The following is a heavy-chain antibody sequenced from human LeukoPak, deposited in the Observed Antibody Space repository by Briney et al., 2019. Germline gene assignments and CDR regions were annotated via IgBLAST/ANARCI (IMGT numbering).Heavy chain of an antibody. CDR1: GFTFSSYG. V-gene: IGHV3-30*03. CDR3: ATYSSGWYYFDY. D-gene: IGHD6-19*01. Sequence: GGSLRLSCAASGFTFSSYGMHWVREAPGKGLEWVAVISYGGSNKYYADSVKGRFTISRDNSKNTLYLQMNSLRAEDTAVYYCATYSSGWYYFDYWGQGTLVTVSS. J-gene: IGHJ4*02. CDR2: ISYGGSNK.